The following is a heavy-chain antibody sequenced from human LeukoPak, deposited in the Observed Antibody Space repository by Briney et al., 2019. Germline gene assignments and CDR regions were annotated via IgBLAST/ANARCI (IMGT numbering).Heavy chain of an antibody. D-gene: IGHD5-12*01. CDR1: GYTFTSYD. Sequence: GASVKVSCKASGYTFTSYDINWVRQATGQGLEWMGWMNPNSGNTGYAQKFQGRVTMTRNTSISTASMELCSLRSEDTAVYYCARASLGWLRKHYYFDYWGQGTLVTVSS. CDR2: MNPNSGNT. V-gene: IGHV1-8*01. CDR3: ARASLGWLRKHYYFDY. J-gene: IGHJ4*02.